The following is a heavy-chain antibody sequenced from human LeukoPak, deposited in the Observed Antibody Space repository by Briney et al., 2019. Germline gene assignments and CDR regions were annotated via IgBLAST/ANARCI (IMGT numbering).Heavy chain of an antibody. Sequence: GRSLRLSCAASGFTFSSYGMHWVRQAPGKGLEWVAVIWYDGSNKYYADSVKGRFTISRDNSKNTLYLQMNSLRAEDTAVYYCARDLIGVVVVPAAMGAYLDYYYYGMDVWGKGTTVTVSS. V-gene: IGHV3-33*01. J-gene: IGHJ6*04. CDR3: ARDLIGVVVVPAAMGAYLDYYYYGMDV. CDR1: GFTFSSYG. CDR2: IWYDGSNK. D-gene: IGHD2-2*01.